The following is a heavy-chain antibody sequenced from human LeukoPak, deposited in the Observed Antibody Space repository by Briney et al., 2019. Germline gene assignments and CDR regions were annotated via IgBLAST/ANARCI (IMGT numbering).Heavy chain of an antibody. J-gene: IGHJ4*02. CDR2: INHSGST. Sequence: SETLSLTCAVYGGSFSGYYWSWIRQPPGKGLEWIGEINHSGSTNYNPSLKSRVTISVDTSKNQFSLKLSSVTAADTAVYYCASSWGYGYITYYFDYWGQGTLVTVSS. V-gene: IGHV4-34*01. CDR3: ASSWGYGYITYYFDY. D-gene: IGHD5-18*01. CDR1: GGSFSGYY.